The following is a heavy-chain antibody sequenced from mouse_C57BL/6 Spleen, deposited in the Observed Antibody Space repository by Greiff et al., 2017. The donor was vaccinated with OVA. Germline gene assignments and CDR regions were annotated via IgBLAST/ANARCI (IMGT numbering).Heavy chain of an antibody. CDR3: TGKESYDGYYAWFAY. CDR1: GFTFSNYW. Sequence: EVKVEESGGGLVQPGGSMKLSCVASGFTFSNYWMNWVRQSPEKGLEWVAQIRLKSDNYATHYAESVKGRFTISRDDSKSSVYLQMNNLRAEDTGIYYCTGKESYDGYYAWFAYWGQGTLVTVSA. D-gene: IGHD2-3*01. CDR2: IRLKSDNYAT. V-gene: IGHV6-3*01. J-gene: IGHJ3*01.